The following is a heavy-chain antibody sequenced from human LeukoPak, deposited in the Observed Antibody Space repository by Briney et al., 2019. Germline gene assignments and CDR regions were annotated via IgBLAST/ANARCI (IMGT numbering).Heavy chain of an antibody. D-gene: IGHD3-3*01. Sequence: GGSLRLSCAASGFTFSDYYMSWIRQAPGKGLEWVSYISSSGSTMYYADSVKGRFTISRDNAKNSLYLQMNSLRAEDTAVYYCARAIYDFWSGYPDEGWFDPWGQGTLVTVSS. CDR1: GFTFSDYY. V-gene: IGHV3-11*01. CDR2: ISSSGSTM. J-gene: IGHJ5*02. CDR3: ARAIYDFWSGYPDEGWFDP.